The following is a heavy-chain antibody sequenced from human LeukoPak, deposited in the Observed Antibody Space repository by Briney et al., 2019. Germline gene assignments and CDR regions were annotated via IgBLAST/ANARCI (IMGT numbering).Heavy chain of an antibody. CDR2: IDNSGST. CDR1: GVSISNYY. Sequence: PSETLSLTCTVSGVSISNYYWSWIRQPPGKGLEWIGYIDNSGSTYYTPSLKSRVTISVDTSKNQFSLKLTSVTAADTAVYYCARDWGRYSGYNYNWFDPWGQGTLVTVSS. J-gene: IGHJ5*02. D-gene: IGHD5-12*01. CDR3: ARDWGRYSGYNYNWFDP. V-gene: IGHV4-59*01.